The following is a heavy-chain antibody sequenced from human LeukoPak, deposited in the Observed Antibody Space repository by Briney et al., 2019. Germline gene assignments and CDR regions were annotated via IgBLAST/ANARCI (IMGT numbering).Heavy chain of an antibody. CDR3: AKAGGGGSYRLHY. Sequence: GGSLRLSCAASGFTFSSYAMTWVRQAPGKGLEWVSVISGSDDSTYYADSVKGRFTMSRDNPKNTLSLQMNSLRADDTAAYYCAKAGGGGSYRLHYWGQGTLVTVSS. V-gene: IGHV3-23*01. J-gene: IGHJ4*02. CDR2: ISGSDDST. D-gene: IGHD1-26*01. CDR1: GFTFSSYA.